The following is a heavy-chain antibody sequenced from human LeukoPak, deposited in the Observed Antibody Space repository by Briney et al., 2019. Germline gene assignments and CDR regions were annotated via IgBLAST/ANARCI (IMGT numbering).Heavy chain of an antibody. CDR2: IFYSGST. V-gene: IGHV4-59*01. Sequence: KPPETLSLTCTVSGVSISGYYWTWIRQPPRKGLECVGYIFYSGSTNYNPSLKSRVTISVDTSKNQFSLKLSSVTAADTAVYYCARGSVTTGEYYYFYGLDVWGQGTTVTVSS. J-gene: IGHJ6*02. D-gene: IGHD4-17*01. CDR3: ARGSVTTGEYYYFYGLDV. CDR1: GVSISGYY.